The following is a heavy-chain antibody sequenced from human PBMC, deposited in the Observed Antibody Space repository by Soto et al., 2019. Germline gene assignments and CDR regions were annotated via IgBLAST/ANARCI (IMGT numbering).Heavy chain of an antibody. CDR2: IWYDGSNK. D-gene: IGHD2-2*01. J-gene: IGHJ6*03. V-gene: IGHV3-33*01. CDR1: GFTFSSYG. CDR3: ARDANQLLPYYMDV. Sequence: GGSLRLSCAASGFTFSSYGMHWVRQAPGKGLEWVAVIWYDGSNKYYADSVKGRFTISRDNSKNTLYLQMNSLRAEDTAVYYCARDANQLLPYYMDVWGKGTTVTVSS.